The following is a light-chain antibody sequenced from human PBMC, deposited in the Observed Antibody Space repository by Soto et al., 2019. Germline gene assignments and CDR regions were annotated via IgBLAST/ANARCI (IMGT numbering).Light chain of an antibody. CDR3: QQYGSSPRT. J-gene: IGKJ1*01. CDR2: GAS. V-gene: IGKV3-20*01. Sequence: EIVLTQSPGTLSLSPGERATLSCRASQSVSSSYLAWYQQKPGQAPRLLIYGASSRATGIPDRFSGSGSGKDFALTISRLEPEDFAVYYFQQYGSSPRTFGQGTKVEIK. CDR1: QSVSSSY.